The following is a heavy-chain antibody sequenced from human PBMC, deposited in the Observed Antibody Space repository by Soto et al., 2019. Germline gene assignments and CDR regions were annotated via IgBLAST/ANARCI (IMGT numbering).Heavy chain of an antibody. Sequence: GESLKISCKGSGYSFTSYWIGWVRQMPGKGLEWMGIIYPGDSDTRYSPSFQGQVTISADKSISTAYLQWSSLKASDTAMYYCARTGLGYCTNGVCYTPGDWFDPWGQGTLVTVSS. CDR3: ARTGLGYCTNGVCYTPGDWFDP. D-gene: IGHD2-8*01. V-gene: IGHV5-51*01. J-gene: IGHJ5*02. CDR2: IYPGDSDT. CDR1: GYSFTSYW.